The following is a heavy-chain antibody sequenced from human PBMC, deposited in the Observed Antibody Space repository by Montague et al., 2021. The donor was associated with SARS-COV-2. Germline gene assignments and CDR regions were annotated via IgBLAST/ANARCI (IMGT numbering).Heavy chain of an antibody. CDR2: VHYTGST. V-gene: IGHV4-59*01. CDR1: GGSISSYY. D-gene: IGHD1-1*01. J-gene: IGHJ4*02. Sequence: SETLSLTCEVSGGSISSYYWSWIRRSPGKGLEWIGYVHYTGSTKYNPSLKTRVTLSLDTPKNRFSLKLSSVTAADTVVYYCARAQNTCFISNCVNCFEGWGLGAHVTVSS. CDR3: ARAQNTCFISNCVNCFEG.